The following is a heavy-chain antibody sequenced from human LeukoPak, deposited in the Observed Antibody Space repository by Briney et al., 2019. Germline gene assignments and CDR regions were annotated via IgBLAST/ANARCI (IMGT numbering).Heavy chain of an antibody. V-gene: IGHV1-18*01. Sequence: ASVKVSCKASGYTFTNYGVNWVRQAPGQGLEYMGWISGYDGNTNYAQKVQGRVTMTADISTSTAYMELRSLRSDDTAVYYCARSSGRDGYSYAFDIWGQGTMVTVSS. J-gene: IGHJ3*02. D-gene: IGHD5-24*01. CDR1: GYTFTNYG. CDR3: ARSSGRDGYSYAFDI. CDR2: ISGYDGNT.